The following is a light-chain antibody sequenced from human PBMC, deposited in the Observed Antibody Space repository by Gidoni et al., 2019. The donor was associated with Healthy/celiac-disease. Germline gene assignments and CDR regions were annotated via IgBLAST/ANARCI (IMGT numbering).Light chain of an antibody. Sequence: DIQMTQSPSTLSASVGDRVTITCRASQSISSWLAWYQQKPGKAPKLLIYDASSLESGVPSRFSGSGSGTEFTLTISSLQPDDFATYCCQQYNSYSAWTFGQGTKVEIK. CDR1: QSISSW. CDR2: DAS. J-gene: IGKJ1*01. CDR3: QQYNSYSAWT. V-gene: IGKV1-5*01.